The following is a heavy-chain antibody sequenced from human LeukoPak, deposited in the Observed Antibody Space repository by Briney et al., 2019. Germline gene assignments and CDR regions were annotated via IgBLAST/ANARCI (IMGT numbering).Heavy chain of an antibody. CDR2: ISYDGSNK. V-gene: IGHV3-30*18. CDR1: GFTFSSYG. D-gene: IGHD3-10*01. Sequence: GGSLRLSCAASGFTFSSYGMHWVRQAPGKGLEWVAVISYDGSNKYYADSVKGRFTISRDNSKNTLYLQMNSLRAEDTAVYYCAKKPLGDEDAFDIWGQGTMVTVSS. CDR3: AKKPLGDEDAFDI. J-gene: IGHJ3*02.